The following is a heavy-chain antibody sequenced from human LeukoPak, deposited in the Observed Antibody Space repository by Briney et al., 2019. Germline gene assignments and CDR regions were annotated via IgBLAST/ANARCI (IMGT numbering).Heavy chain of an antibody. Sequence: GGSLRLSCAASGFIFSSCAMSWVRQAPGKGLEWVSTISASGGTPYLADSVKGRFTISRDNSKNTLYLQMGSLRAEDMAVYYCARDGGDGYNLDYWGQGTLVTVSS. J-gene: IGHJ4*02. CDR3: ARDGGDGYNLDY. CDR2: ISASGGTP. D-gene: IGHD5-24*01. CDR1: GFIFSSCA. V-gene: IGHV3-23*01.